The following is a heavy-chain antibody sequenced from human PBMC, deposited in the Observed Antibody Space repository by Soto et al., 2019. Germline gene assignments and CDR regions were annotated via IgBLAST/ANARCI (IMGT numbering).Heavy chain of an antibody. J-gene: IGHJ6*02. V-gene: IGHV4-39*01. CDR1: GGSISSSSYY. Sequence: QLQLQESGPGLVKPSETLSLTCTVTGGSISSSSYYWGWIRQPPGKGLEWIGSIYYSGSTYYNPSLKSRVTISVDTSKNPFSLKLSSVTAADTAVYYCASQNNPYYYYGMDVWGQGTTVTVSS. D-gene: IGHD1-1*01. CDR2: IYYSGST. CDR3: ASQNNPYYYYGMDV.